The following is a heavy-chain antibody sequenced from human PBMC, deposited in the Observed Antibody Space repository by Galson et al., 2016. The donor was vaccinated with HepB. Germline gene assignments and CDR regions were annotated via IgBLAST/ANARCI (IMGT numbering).Heavy chain of an antibody. V-gene: IGHV1-18*04. CDR3: ARASQLWLLFDY. Sequence: SVKVSCKASGYTFTSYGISWVRQAPGQGLEWMGRISAYNGNTNYAQKFQGRVTMTTDTATSTAYMELGSLTSDDTAMYYCARASQLWLLFDYWGQGTPFTVSS. CDR1: GYTFTSYG. J-gene: IGHJ4*02. CDR2: ISAYNGNT. D-gene: IGHD5-18*01.